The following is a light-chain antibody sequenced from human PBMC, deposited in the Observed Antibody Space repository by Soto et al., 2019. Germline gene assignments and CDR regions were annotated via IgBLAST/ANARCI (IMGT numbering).Light chain of an antibody. CDR2: GNS. J-gene: IGLJ3*02. CDR1: SSNIGAGYD. V-gene: IGLV1-40*01. CDR3: QSYDTSLRAWV. Sequence: QSVLTQPPSVSGAPGQRVTISCTGGSSNIGAGYDVHWYRQFPGTAPKLLVYGNSNRPSGISDRFSASKSGSSASLAITGLQAEDEADCYCQSYDTSLRAWVFGGGTKLTVL.